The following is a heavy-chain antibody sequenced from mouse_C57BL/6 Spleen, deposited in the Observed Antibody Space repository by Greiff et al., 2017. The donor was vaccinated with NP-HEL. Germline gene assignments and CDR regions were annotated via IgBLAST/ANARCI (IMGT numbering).Heavy chain of an antibody. CDR2: IYPGSGST. V-gene: IGHV1-55*01. Sequence: VQLQQSGAELVKPGASVKMSCKASGYTFTSYWITWVKQRPGQGLEWIGDIYPGSGSTNYNEKFKSKATLTVDTSSSTAYMQLSSLTSEDSAVYYGARQAYYSNYWFAYWGQGTLVTVSA. J-gene: IGHJ3*01. CDR1: GYTFTSYW. D-gene: IGHD2-5*01. CDR3: ARQAYYSNYWFAY.